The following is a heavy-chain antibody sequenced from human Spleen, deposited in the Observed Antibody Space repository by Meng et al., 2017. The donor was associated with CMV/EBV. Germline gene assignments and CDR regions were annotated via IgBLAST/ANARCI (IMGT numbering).Heavy chain of an antibody. D-gene: IGHD3-3*01. Sequence: GESLKISCAASGFIFSDHYLDWVRQTPGKGLEWVGRSRNKANRYTTEYAASVKGRFTVSRDESKNSLYLQMNSLKTEDTAVYYCTRSRSGYYYYGMDVWGQGTTVTVSS. CDR2: SRNKANRYTT. CDR3: TRSRSGYYYYGMDV. V-gene: IGHV3-72*01. CDR1: GFIFSDHY. J-gene: IGHJ6*02.